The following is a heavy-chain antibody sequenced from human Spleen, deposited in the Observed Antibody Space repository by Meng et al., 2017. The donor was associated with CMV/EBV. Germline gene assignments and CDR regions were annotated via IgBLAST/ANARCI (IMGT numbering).Heavy chain of an antibody. J-gene: IGHJ4*02. D-gene: IGHD4-23*01. CDR1: GFTFSSYS. CDR3: AKPYGGNSGFDY. CDR2: ISSSSSYI. V-gene: IGHV3-21*04. Sequence: GESLKISCAASGFTFSSYSMNWVRQAPGKGLEWVSSISSSSSYIYYADSVKGRFTISRDNAKNTLYLQMNSLRAEDTAVYYCAKPYGGNSGFDYWGQGTLVTVSS.